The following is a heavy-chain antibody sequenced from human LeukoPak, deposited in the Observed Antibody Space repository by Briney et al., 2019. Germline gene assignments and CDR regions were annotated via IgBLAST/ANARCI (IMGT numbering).Heavy chain of an antibody. CDR2: IYSGGST. D-gene: IGHD3-22*01. V-gene: IGHV3-53*01. CDR1: GFTVSSNY. CDR3: ARVLGYYYDSRGHDY. J-gene: IGHJ4*02. Sequence: GGSLRLSCAASGFTVSSNYMSWVRPAPGKGLEWVSVIYSGGSTYYADSVKGRFTISRDNAKNSLYLQMNSLRGEDTAVYYCARVLGYYYDSRGHDYWGQGTLVTVSS.